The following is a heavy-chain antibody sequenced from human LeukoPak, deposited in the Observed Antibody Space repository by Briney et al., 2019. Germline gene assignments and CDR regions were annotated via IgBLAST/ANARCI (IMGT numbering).Heavy chain of an antibody. CDR3: ARVYYDSSGYYSRWFDP. J-gene: IGHJ5*02. D-gene: IGHD3-22*01. CDR2: ISSSGSTI. V-gene: IGHV3-48*03. CDR1: GFTFSSYE. Sequence: GGSLRLSCAASGFTFSSYEMNWVRQAPGKGLEWVSYISSSGSTIYYADSVKGRFTISRDNAKNSLYLQMNSLRAEDTAVYYCARVYYDSSGYYSRWFDPWGQGTLVTVSS.